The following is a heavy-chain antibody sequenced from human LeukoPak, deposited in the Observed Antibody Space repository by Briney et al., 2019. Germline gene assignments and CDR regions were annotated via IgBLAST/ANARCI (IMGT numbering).Heavy chain of an antibody. CDR1: GYTFTSYD. CDR3: ARGQGVPAAAYYFDY. CDR2: MNPNSGNT. J-gene: IGHJ4*02. V-gene: IGHV1-8*01. D-gene: IGHD2-2*01. Sequence: GASVTVSCKASGYTFTSYDISWVRQATGQGLEWMGWMNPNSGNTGYAQKFQGRVTMTRNTSISTAYMELSSLRSEDTAVYYCARGQGVPAAAYYFDYWGQGTLVTVSS.